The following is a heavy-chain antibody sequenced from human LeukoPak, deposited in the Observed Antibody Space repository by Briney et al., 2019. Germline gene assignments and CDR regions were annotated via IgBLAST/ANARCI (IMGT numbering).Heavy chain of an antibody. CDR2: IKSKGDGGTT. CDR3: TSGPKWDW. Sequence: GGSLRLSCAGSGFTFTNAWMNWVRQAPGKGLEWVGRIKSKGDGGTTDYAAPVKGRFTISRDDLKNTLYLDMDSLKTEDTAVYYCTSGPKWDWWGRGTLVTVSS. J-gene: IGHJ4*02. D-gene: IGHD1-26*01. V-gene: IGHV3-15*07. CDR1: GFTFTNAW.